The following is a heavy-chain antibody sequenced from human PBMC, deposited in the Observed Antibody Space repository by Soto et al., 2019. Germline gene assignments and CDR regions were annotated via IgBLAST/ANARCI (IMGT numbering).Heavy chain of an antibody. D-gene: IGHD3-3*01. CDR1: GFIFSQYV. CDR3: AREGVGPYDFWSGYYVH. V-gene: IGHV3-30-3*01. CDR2: ISYDATNQ. Sequence: QVQLVESGGGVVQPGRSLRLSCTASGFIFSQYVMHWVRQAPGKGLEWVAIISYDATNQYYADSVRGRFTISRDNSNNPAYLQMNRLSAEDTAVYYCAREGVGPYDFWSGYYVHWGQGTLVTVSS. J-gene: IGHJ4*02.